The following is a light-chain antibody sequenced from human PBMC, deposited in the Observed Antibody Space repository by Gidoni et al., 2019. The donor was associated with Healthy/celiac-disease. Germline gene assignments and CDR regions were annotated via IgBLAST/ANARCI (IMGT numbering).Light chain of an antibody. Sequence: VLTPSPGTLSLSPGERAPLSCRASQSVSSSYLAWYQQKPGQAPRLLIYGASSRATGIPDRFSGSGSGTDFTLTISRLEPEDFAVYYCQQYGSSPQTFGQGTKVEIK. CDR1: QSVSSSY. CDR3: QQYGSSPQT. V-gene: IGKV3-20*01. CDR2: GAS. J-gene: IGKJ1*01.